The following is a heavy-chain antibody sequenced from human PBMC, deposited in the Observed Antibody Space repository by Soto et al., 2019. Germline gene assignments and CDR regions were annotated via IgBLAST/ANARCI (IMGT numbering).Heavy chain of an antibody. CDR1: GGSFSSYY. V-gene: IGHV4-34*01. CDR2: INHSGST. D-gene: IGHD6-13*01. J-gene: IGHJ4*02. CDR3: ARGRRQQLVATPISYKIEY. Sequence: QVQLQQWGAGLLKPSETLSLTCAVYGGSFSSYYWYWIRQSPGKGLQWIGEINHSGSTNYNPSLKSRVTISVDTSKNQFSLKLSSVTAADTAVYYCARGRRQQLVATPISYKIEYWGQGTLVTVSS.